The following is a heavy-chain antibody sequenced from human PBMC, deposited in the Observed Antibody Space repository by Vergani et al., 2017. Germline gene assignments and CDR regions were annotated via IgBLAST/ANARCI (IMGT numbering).Heavy chain of an antibody. D-gene: IGHD3-10*01. Sequence: QLQLQESGPGLVKPSETLSLTCTVSGGSISSSSYYWGWIRQPPGKGLEWIGCIYYSGSTYYNPSLKSRVTISVDTSKNQFSLKLSSVTAADTAVYYCARESLITMVRGVFDYWGQGTLVTVSS. J-gene: IGHJ4*02. CDR2: IYYSGST. CDR1: GGSISSSSYY. V-gene: IGHV4-39*07. CDR3: ARESLITMVRGVFDY.